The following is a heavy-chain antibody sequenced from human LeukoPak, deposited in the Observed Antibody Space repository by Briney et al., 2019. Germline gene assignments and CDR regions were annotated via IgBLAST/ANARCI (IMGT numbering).Heavy chain of an antibody. Sequence: GGSLRLSCAASGFTFSSYSMNWVRQAPGNGLEWVSSISSSSSYIYYADSVKGPFTISRDNAKNSLYLQMNSLRAEDTAVYYCARNSGWYFDYWGQGTLVTVSS. CDR2: ISSSSSYI. J-gene: IGHJ4*02. CDR3: ARNSGWYFDY. V-gene: IGHV3-21*01. D-gene: IGHD6-19*01. CDR1: GFTFSSYS.